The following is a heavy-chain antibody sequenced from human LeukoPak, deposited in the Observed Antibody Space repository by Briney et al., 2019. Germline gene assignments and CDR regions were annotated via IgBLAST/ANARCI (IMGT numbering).Heavy chain of an antibody. V-gene: IGHV3-9*01. Sequence: GRSLRLSCAASGFTFDDYAMHWVRQAPGKGLEWVSGISWNSGSIGYADSVKGRFTISRDNAKNSLYLQMNSLRAEDTALHYCAKGPYCSSTSCFQYYCHGMDVWGQGTTVTVSS. D-gene: IGHD2-2*01. CDR3: AKGPYCSSTSCFQYYCHGMDV. J-gene: IGHJ6*02. CDR2: ISWNSGSI. CDR1: GFTFDDYA.